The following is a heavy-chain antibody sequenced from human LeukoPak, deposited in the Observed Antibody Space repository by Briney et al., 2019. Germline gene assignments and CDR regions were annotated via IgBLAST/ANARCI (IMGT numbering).Heavy chain of an antibody. CDR2: IYHSGSS. D-gene: IGHD2-2*03. CDR1: GASISSTAHY. J-gene: IGHJ5*02. Sequence: SETLSLTCTVSGASISSTAHYWAWIRQSPGKGLEWIASIYHSGSSYYNPSLKSQVTISLDTSKRHFSLNLSSVTASDTANYYCARAPGYCSGTSCYFRFDPWGQGTLVTVSS. V-gene: IGHV4-39*07. CDR3: ARAPGYCSGTSCYFRFDP.